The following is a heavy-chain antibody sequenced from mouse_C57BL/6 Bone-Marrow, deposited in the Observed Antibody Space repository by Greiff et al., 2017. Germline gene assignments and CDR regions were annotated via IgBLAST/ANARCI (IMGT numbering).Heavy chain of an antibody. D-gene: IGHD1-1*01. CDR1: GYTFTSYW. V-gene: IGHV1-64*01. J-gene: IGHJ3*01. Sequence: VKLQQPGAELVKPGASVKLSCKASGYTFTSYWMHWVKQRPGQGLEWIGMIHPNSGSTNYNEKFKSKATLTVDKSSSTAYMQLSSLTSEDSAVYYGAPIATVVEGPGWFAYGGQGTLVTVSA. CDR3: APIATVVEGPGWFAY. CDR2: IHPNSGST.